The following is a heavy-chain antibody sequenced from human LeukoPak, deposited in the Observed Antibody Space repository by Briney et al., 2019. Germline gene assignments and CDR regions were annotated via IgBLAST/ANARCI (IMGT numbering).Heavy chain of an antibody. Sequence: GGSLSLSCAASGFTFSSYIMNWVRQPPGRGLEWVSSSSSSSSYIYYADSVNGRFTNSRDNAKNSLYLQMNSLRADDTAGYYCAELGITMIGGVWGKGTTVTISS. CDR3: AELGITMIGGV. J-gene: IGHJ6*04. CDR2: SSSSSSYI. V-gene: IGHV3-21*01. D-gene: IGHD3-10*02. CDR1: GFTFSSYI.